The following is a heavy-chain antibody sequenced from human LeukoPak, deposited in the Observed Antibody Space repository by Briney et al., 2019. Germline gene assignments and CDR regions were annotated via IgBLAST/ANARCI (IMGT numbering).Heavy chain of an antibody. CDR1: GFIVTGDH. Sequence: GGSLRLSCAASGFIVTGDHMIWVRQAPGKGLEWVSIIYSNGATYYADSVKGRFTISRDNSKNTLYLQMNSLRAEDTAVYYCAHGTVYQLDYWGQGTLVTVSS. CDR2: IYSNGAT. J-gene: IGHJ4*02. CDR3: AHGTVYQLDY. D-gene: IGHD2-2*01. V-gene: IGHV3-53*01.